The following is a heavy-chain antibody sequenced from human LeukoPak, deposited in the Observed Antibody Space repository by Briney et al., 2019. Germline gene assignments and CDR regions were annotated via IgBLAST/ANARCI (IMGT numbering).Heavy chain of an antibody. CDR1: GYTFTSYG. CDR3: ARLPWYYDFWSGYYNEGYFDY. V-gene: IGHV1-18*01. CDR2: ISAYNGNT. D-gene: IGHD3-3*01. J-gene: IGHJ4*02. Sequence: GASVTVSCKASGYTFTSYGISWVRQAPGQGLEWMGWISAYNGNTNYAQKLQGRVTMTTDTSTSTAYMELRSLRSDDTAVYYCARLPWYYDFWSGYYNEGYFDYWGQGTLVTVSS.